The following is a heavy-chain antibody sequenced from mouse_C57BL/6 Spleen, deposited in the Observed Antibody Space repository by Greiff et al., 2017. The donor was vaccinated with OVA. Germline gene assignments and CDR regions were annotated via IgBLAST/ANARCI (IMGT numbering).Heavy chain of an antibody. J-gene: IGHJ4*01. D-gene: IGHD3-2*02. Sequence: EVQRVESGPGLVKPSQSLSLTCSVTGYSITSGYYWNWIRQFPGNKLEWMGYISYDGSNNYNPSLKNRISITRDTSKNQFFLKLNSVTTEDTATYYCARDWTAQDPYYAMDYWGQGTSVTVSS. CDR1: GYSITSGYY. CDR3: ARDWTAQDPYYAMDY. V-gene: IGHV3-6*01. CDR2: ISYDGSN.